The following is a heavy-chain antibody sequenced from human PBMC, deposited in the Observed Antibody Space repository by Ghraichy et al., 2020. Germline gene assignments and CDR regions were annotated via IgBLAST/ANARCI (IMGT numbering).Heavy chain of an antibody. CDR2: ISGSGGST. J-gene: IGHJ4*02. CDR3: AKVDCSGGSCYEGSVDY. D-gene: IGHD2-15*01. V-gene: IGHV3-23*01. Sequence: GESLNISCAASGFTFSSYAMSWVRQAPGKGLEWVSAISGSGGSTYYADSVKGRFTISRDNSKNTLYLQMNSLRAEDTAVYYCAKVDCSGGSCYEGSVDYWGQGTLVTVSS. CDR1: GFTFSSYA.